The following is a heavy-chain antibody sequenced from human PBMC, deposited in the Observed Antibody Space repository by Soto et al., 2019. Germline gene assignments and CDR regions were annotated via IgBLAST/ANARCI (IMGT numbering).Heavy chain of an antibody. J-gene: IGHJ2*01. D-gene: IGHD2-15*01. Sequence: QVQLVESGGGVVQPGRSLRLSCAASGFTFSSYGMHWVRQAPGKGLEWVAVIWYDGSNKYYADSVKGRFTISRDNSKNTLYLQMNSLRAEDTAVYYCARDKGGRVGYFDLWGRGTLVTVSS. V-gene: IGHV3-33*01. CDR3: ARDKGGRVGYFDL. CDR2: IWYDGSNK. CDR1: GFTFSSYG.